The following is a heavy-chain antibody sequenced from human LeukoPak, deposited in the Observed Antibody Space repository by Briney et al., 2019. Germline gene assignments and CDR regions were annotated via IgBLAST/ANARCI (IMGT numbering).Heavy chain of an antibody. D-gene: IGHD1-7*01. V-gene: IGHV5-10-1*01. CDR1: GYRFTSYW. CDR2: IDPSDSYT. J-gene: IGHJ5*02. Sequence: GESLRISCKGSGYRFTSYWISWVRQMPGKGLEWMGRIDPSDSYTNYSPSFQGHVTISADKSISTAYLQWSSLKASDNAMYYCAQSRITETTDWFDPWGQGTLVTVSS. CDR3: AQSRITETTDWFDP.